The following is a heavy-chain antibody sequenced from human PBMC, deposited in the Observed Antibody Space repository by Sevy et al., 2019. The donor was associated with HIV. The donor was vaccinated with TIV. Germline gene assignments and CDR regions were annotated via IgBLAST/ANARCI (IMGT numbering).Heavy chain of an antibody. CDR2: IWYDGSNK. V-gene: IGHV3-33*08. CDR3: ARDTNYYYGSGSLDY. D-gene: IGHD3-10*01. CDR1: GFTFSSYG. Sequence: GGSLRLSCAVSGFTFSSYGMHWVRQAPGKGLEWVAVIWYDGSNKYYADSVKGRFTIARDNSKNTLYLQMNSLRAEDTAVYYCARDTNYYYGSGSLDYWGQGTLVTVSS. J-gene: IGHJ4*02.